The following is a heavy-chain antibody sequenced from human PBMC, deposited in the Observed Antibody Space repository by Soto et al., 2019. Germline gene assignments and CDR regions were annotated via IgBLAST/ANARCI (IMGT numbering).Heavy chain of an antibody. J-gene: IGHJ5*02. CDR1: GYTFTNYG. D-gene: IGHD3-3*01. CDR3: ARVNYDFWSGYYTLTGGWFDP. V-gene: IGHV1-18*01. Sequence: GASVKVSCKASGYTFTNYGFCWVRQAPGQGLEWMGWISAKTGNTNYAQKYQGRVTLTTDTSTSTAHMELRSLRSDDTAVYYCARVNYDFWSGYYTLTGGWFDPWGQGTLVTVSS. CDR2: ISAKTGNT.